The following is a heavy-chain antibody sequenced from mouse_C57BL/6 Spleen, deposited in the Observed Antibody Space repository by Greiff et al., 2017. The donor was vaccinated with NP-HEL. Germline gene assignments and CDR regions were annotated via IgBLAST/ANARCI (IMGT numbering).Heavy chain of an antibody. Sequence: VQLQQPGAELVKPGASVKMSCKASGYTFTSYWITWVKQRPGQGLEWIGDIYPGSGSTNYNEKFKSKATLTVDTSSSTAYMQLSSLTSEDSAVYYCARSITGNWYFDVWGTGTTVTVSS. J-gene: IGHJ1*03. CDR2: IYPGSGST. D-gene: IGHD2-10*02. CDR1: GYTFTSYW. CDR3: ARSITGNWYFDV. V-gene: IGHV1-55*01.